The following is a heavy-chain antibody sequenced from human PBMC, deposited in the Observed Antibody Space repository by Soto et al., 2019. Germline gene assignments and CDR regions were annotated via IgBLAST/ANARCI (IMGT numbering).Heavy chain of an antibody. CDR3: ARGPNWGYRFDS. J-gene: IGHJ4*02. CDR2: LIPLFGTT. D-gene: IGHD7-27*01. CDR1: GGTFSGHA. V-gene: IGHV1-69*06. Sequence: QVQLVQSGAEVKKPGSSVKVSCEASGGTFSGHAISWVRQAPGQGPEWMGGLIPLFGTTQHAQNFQDRLTITADKSTSTAYMELTSLRFEDSAIYYCARGPNWGYRFDSWGQGTLVTVSS.